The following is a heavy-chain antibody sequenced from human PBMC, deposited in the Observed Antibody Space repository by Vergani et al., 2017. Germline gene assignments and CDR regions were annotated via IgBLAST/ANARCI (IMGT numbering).Heavy chain of an antibody. D-gene: IGHD3-3*01. J-gene: IGHJ5*02. CDR3: ARQYGELRFLEWFLNWFDP. CDR2: IYYSGST. CDR1: GGSISSGSYY. Sequence: QVQLQESGPGLVKPSQTLSLTCTVSGGSISSGSYYWGWIRQPPGKGLEWIGSIYYSGSTYYNPSLKSRVTISVDTSKNQFSLKLSSVTAADTAVYYCARQYGELRFLEWFLNWFDPWGQGTLVTVSS. V-gene: IGHV4-39*01.